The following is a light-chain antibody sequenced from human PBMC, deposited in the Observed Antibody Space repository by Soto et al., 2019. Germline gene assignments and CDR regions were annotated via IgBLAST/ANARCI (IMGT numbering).Light chain of an antibody. J-gene: IGLJ2*01. CDR1: SSDVGGYNY. CDR3: QSYDSSLSDSEV. V-gene: IGLV2-14*01. Sequence: QSALTQPASVSGSPGQTITISCTGSSSDVGGYNYVSWYQQHPGKAPKLMIYEVNNRPSGVSNRFSGSKSDNTASLTISGLQAEDEADYYCQSYDSSLSDSEVFGGGTKLTVL. CDR2: EVN.